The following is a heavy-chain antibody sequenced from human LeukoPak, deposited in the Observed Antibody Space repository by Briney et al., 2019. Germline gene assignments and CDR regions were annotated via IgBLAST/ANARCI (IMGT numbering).Heavy chain of an antibody. CDR1: GFIFSNYG. V-gene: IGHV3-33*01. CDR2: IWYDGSNK. Sequence: GGSLRLSCAASGFIFSNYGMHWVRQAPGKGLEWVALIWYDGSNKYYADSVKGRFTISRDNSKNTVYLEMNSLRAEDTAVYYCARAYSRESGYDFVFENWGQGTLVSVSS. J-gene: IGHJ4*02. D-gene: IGHD5-12*01. CDR3: ARAYSRESGYDFVFEN.